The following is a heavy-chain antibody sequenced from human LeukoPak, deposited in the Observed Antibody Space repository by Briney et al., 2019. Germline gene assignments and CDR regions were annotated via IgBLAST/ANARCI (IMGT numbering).Heavy chain of an antibody. CDR1: GFTFSNYS. CDR2: ISSSSSYI. J-gene: IGHJ4*01. CDR3: VRVDCSGTYCYYVY. D-gene: IGHD2-2*01. V-gene: IGHV3-21*01. Sequence: GGSLRLSCAASGFTFSNYSMNWVRQAPGEGLEWVSSISSSSSYIYYADSVKGRFAISRDNAKKSLYLQMNSLRVEDTAVYYCVRVDCSGTYCYYVYWGQGTLVTVSS.